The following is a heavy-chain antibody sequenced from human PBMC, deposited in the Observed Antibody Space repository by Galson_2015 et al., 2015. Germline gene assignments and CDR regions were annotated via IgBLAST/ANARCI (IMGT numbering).Heavy chain of an antibody. J-gene: IGHJ5*02. CDR1: GFTFSSYW. Sequence: SLRLSCAASGFTFSSYWMSWVRQAPGKGLEWVANIKEDGSNKYYVDSVKGRFAISRDNAQDLLYLQMNSLRADDTAMYYCARSSIPSWPDPWGQGTLVTVSS. V-gene: IGHV3-7*01. D-gene: IGHD2-2*01. CDR3: ARSSIPSWPDP. CDR2: IKEDGSNK.